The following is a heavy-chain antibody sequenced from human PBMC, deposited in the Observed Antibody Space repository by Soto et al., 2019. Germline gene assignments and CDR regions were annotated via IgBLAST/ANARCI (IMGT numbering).Heavy chain of an antibody. CDR3: ASSRDDPFLYGMDV. CDR2: TIPIFGTA. V-gene: IGHV1-69*01. J-gene: IGHJ6*02. Sequence: QVQLVQSGAEVKKPGSPVKVSCKASGGTFSSYAISWVRQAPGQGLEWMGGTIPIFGTANYAQKFQGRVTITADESTSTAYMELSSLRSEDTAVYYCASSRDDPFLYGMDVWGQGTTVTVSS. D-gene: IGHD3-10*01. CDR1: GGTFSSYA.